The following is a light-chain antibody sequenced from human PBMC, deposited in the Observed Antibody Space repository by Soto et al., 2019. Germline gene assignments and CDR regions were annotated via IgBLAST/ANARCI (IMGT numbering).Light chain of an antibody. CDR2: EVS. Sequence: QSALTQPASVSGSPGQSITISCTGTSSDVGNFNLVSWYQQHPGKAPKLMISEVSKRPSGDSNRFSGSKSGNTASLTISGLQAEDEADYSCCSYAGSSTYVFGTGTKLTVL. CDR3: CSYAGSSTYV. J-gene: IGLJ1*01. CDR1: SSDVGNFNL. V-gene: IGLV2-23*02.